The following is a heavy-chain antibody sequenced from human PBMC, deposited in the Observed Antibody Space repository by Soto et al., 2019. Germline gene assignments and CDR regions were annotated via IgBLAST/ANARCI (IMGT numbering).Heavy chain of an antibody. CDR2: ISGSGGST. J-gene: IGHJ3*02. CDR3: AKVSRQLWFFDAFDI. V-gene: IGHV3-23*01. Sequence: GVSLRLSCAATGFTFSSYAMSWARQAPGEGLEWVSAISGSGGSTYYADSVKGRFTISRDNSQNTLYLQMNSLRAEDTAVYYCAKVSRQLWFFDAFDIWGQGTMVTVS. D-gene: IGHD5-18*01. CDR1: GFTFSSYA.